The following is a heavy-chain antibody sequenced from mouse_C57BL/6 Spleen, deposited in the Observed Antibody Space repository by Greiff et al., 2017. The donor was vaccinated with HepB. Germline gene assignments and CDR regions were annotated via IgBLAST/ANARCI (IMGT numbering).Heavy chain of an antibody. CDR3: ARSLSLYDYFFAY. V-gene: IGHV1-52*01. Sequence: QVHVKQSGAELVRPGSSVKLSCKASGYTFTSYWMHWVKQRPIQGLEWIGNIDPSDSETHYNQKFKDKATLTVDKSSSTAYMQLSSLTSEDSAVYYCARSLSLYDYFFAYWGQGTLVTVSA. J-gene: IGHJ3*01. CDR1: GYTFTSYW. CDR2: IDPSDSET. D-gene: IGHD2-4*01.